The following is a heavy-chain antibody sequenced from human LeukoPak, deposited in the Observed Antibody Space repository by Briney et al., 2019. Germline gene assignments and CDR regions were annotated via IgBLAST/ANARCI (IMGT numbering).Heavy chain of an antibody. Sequence: PSETLSLTCAVSGGSITNSGYSWSWIRQPPGKGLEYIGHIFYSGGTYYNPSLNRRLTISIDTSKNQFSLKVNSVTAADTAVYYCARVHLWLRAVDSWGQGALVTVSS. CDR3: ARVHLWLRAVDS. V-gene: IGHV4-30-4*07. D-gene: IGHD3-10*01. J-gene: IGHJ4*02. CDR1: GGSITNSGYS. CDR2: IFYSGGT.